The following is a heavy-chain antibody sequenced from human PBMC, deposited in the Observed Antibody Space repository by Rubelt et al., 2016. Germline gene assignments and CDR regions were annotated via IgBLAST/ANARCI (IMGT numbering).Heavy chain of an antibody. Sequence: EVQLLESGGGLVQPGGSLRLSCAASGFTFSSYWMSWVRQAPGKGLEWVANIKQDGSEKYYVDSVKGRFTISRDNAKNTLYLQMNSLRAEDTAVYYCARGDNFVTGAYYYYGMDVWGQGTTVTVSS. CDR3: ARGDNFVTGAYYYYGMDV. J-gene: IGHJ6*02. CDR1: GFTFSSYW. V-gene: IGHV3-7*01. CDR2: IKQDGSEK. D-gene: IGHD3-9*01.